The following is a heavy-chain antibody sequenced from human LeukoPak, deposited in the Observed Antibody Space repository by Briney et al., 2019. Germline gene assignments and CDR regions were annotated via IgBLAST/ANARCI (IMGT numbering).Heavy chain of an antibody. CDR2: ISSSSSTI. J-gene: IGHJ1*01. D-gene: IGHD3-3*02. V-gene: IGHV3-48*01. Sequence: PGGSLRLSCAASGFTFSSYSMNWVRQAPGKGLEWVTYISSSSSTIYYADSVKGRFTISRDNAKNSLYLQMNSLRVEDTAVYYCARVLGSFGAIEYFQHWGQGTLVTVSS. CDR1: GFTFSSYS. CDR3: ARVLGSFGAIEYFQH.